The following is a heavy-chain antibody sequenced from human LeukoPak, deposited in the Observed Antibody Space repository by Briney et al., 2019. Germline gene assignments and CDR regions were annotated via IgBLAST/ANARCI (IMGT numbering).Heavy chain of an antibody. J-gene: IGHJ6*03. Sequence: PGGSLRLSCAASGFTFSSYEMHWVRQAPGKGLEWLSYISSGGDSIYSADSVRGRFTISRDNAKNSVSLQMNRLRAEDTAVYYCASGSYGSGFYYFYYMDVWGKGTTVTVSS. D-gene: IGHD3-10*01. CDR2: ISSGGDSI. CDR1: GFTFSSYE. V-gene: IGHV3-48*03. CDR3: ASGSYGSGFYYFYYMDV.